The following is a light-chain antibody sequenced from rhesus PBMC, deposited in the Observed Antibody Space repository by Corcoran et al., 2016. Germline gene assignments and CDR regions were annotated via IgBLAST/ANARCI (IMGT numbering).Light chain of an antibody. CDR2: KAS. CDR3: QHNYGTPFT. CDR1: ENVNNY. V-gene: IGKV1-74*01. Sequence: DIQMTQSPSSLSASVGDRVTITCRASENVNNYLNWYQQKPGKAPKFLIYKASTLQSGVPSRFSGSGSGTDYPFTISSLQSEDVATYYCQHNYGTPFTFGPGTKLDIK. J-gene: IGKJ3*01.